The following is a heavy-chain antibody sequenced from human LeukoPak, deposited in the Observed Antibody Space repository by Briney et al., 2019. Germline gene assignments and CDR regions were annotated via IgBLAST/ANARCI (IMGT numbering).Heavy chain of an antibody. V-gene: IGHV1-18*01. J-gene: IGHJ4*02. CDR1: GYTFTSHD. CDR2: ITVYKDNR. Sequence: ASVKVSCKASGYTFTSHDISSVRHAPGQGLEWMGTITVYKDNRKYAQKFQGRVTMTTNTSTSTAYMELRSLTSDGTALYYCARNDYDSSGYYLMGDCWGQGTLVSVSS. CDR3: ARNDYDSSGYYLMGDC. D-gene: IGHD3-22*01.